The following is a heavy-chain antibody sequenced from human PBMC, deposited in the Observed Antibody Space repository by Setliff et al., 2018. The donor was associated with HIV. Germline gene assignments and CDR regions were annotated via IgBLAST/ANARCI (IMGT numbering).Heavy chain of an antibody. CDR3: ARGGDGSGRYELDL. Sequence: GGSLRLSCATSGFTFSSYAMHWVRQAPGKGLECVAVISYDGSNKYYADSVQGRFTISRDNSKNTLYLQMNSLRAEDTAVYYCARGGDGSGRYELDLWGQGIMVTVSS. CDR1: GFTFSSYA. V-gene: IGHV3-30*04. CDR2: ISYDGSNK. D-gene: IGHD3-10*01. J-gene: IGHJ5*02.